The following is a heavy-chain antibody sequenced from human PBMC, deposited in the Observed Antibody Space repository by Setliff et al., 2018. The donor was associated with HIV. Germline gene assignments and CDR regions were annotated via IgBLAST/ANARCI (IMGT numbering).Heavy chain of an antibody. Sequence: GSLRLSCAASGFTFSSYAMSWVRQAPGKGLEWVSVISGSGGTTYYADFVKGRFTISRDNSKNTLYLQMISLRAEDTAVYYCANGYDFWSGSSKGNFDYWGQGTLVTVSS. CDR2: ISGSGGTT. V-gene: IGHV3-23*01. D-gene: IGHD3-3*01. J-gene: IGHJ4*02. CDR1: GFTFSSYA. CDR3: ANGYDFWSGSSKGNFDY.